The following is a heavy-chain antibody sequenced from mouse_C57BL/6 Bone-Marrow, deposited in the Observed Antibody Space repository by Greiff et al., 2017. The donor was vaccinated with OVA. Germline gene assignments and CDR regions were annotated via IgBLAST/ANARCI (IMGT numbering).Heavy chain of an antibody. V-gene: IGHV1-85*01. CDR3: ARPHYYGSSYGFAY. CDR2: IYPRDGST. Sequence: VQLQQSGPELVKPGASVKLSCKASGYTFKSYDINWVKQRPGQGLEWIGWIYPRDGSTKYNEKFKGKATLTVDTSSSTAYMERHSLTAEDSAVYFCARPHYYGSSYGFAYWGQGTLVTVSA. J-gene: IGHJ3*01. D-gene: IGHD1-1*01. CDR1: GYTFKSYD.